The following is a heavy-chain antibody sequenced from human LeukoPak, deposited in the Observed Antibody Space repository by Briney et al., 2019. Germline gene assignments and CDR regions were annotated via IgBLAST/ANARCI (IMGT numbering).Heavy chain of an antibody. V-gene: IGHV4-34*01. Sequence: SETLSLTCAVYGGSFSGYYWSWIRQPPGKGLEWIGEINHSGSTNYNPSLKSRVTISVDTSKNQFSLKLSSVTAADTAVYYCARGKGSGWLGYYYYGMDVWGQGTTVTVSS. D-gene: IGHD6-19*01. CDR1: GGSFSGYY. CDR3: ARGKGSGWLGYYYYGMDV. CDR2: INHSGST. J-gene: IGHJ6*02.